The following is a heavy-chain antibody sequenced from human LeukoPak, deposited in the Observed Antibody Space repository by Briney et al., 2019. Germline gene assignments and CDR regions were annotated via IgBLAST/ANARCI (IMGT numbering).Heavy chain of an antibody. CDR1: GGSISSYY. J-gene: IGHJ4*02. V-gene: IGHV3-30*03. D-gene: IGHD6-19*01. CDR2: IAADGGVK. Sequence: LSLTCTVSGGSISSYYWSWVRQAPGKGLEWVAVIAADGGVKHYADFVKGRFTLSRDNFKNTLFLQMNSLSVEDTAVYYCAREATWGQWYFDLWGQGAPVTVSS. CDR3: AREATWGQWYFDL.